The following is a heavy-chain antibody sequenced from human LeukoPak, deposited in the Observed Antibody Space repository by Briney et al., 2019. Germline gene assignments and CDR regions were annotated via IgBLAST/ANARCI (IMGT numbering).Heavy chain of an antibody. CDR3: VKGPRPDITVAHTVEN. V-gene: IGHV3-23*01. CDR2: ISSRGDST. CDR1: GFTFSNYA. D-gene: IGHD6-19*01. J-gene: IGHJ4*02. Sequence: GGSLMLSCAASGFTFSNYAMSWVRQAPERGLEWVSTISSRGDSTYDADSVKGRFTISRDNSKNSLYLQMNNVRVEDTAVYYCVKGPRPDITVAHTVENWGQGTLVTVSP.